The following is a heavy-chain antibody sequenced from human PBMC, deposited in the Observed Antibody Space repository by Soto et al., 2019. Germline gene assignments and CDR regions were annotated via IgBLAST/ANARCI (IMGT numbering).Heavy chain of an antibody. D-gene: IGHD1-1*01. V-gene: IGHV4-59*08. CDR3: ARHYPIGNNWNYFDY. Sequence: PSETLSLTCTVSGGSISSYYWSWIRQPPGKGLEWIGYIYYSGSTDYSPSLKSRVTISVDTSKNQFSLKVRSVTAADTAIYFCARHYPIGNNWNYFDYWGRGTLVNVS. J-gene: IGHJ4*02. CDR2: IYYSGST. CDR1: GGSISSYY.